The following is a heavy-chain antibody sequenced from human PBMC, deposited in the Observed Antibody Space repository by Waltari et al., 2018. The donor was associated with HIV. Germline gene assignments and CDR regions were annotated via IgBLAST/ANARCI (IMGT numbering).Heavy chain of an antibody. CDR3: AKGLFSGNDY. D-gene: IGHD6-13*01. V-gene: IGHV3-23*04. CDR2: ISGSGGST. Sequence: EVQVVESGGGLVQPGGSLRLSCAASGFTFSSHAMTLVRQAPGKGLEWVSGISGSGGSTNYADSVKGRFTISRDNSKNTLYLQMNSLRAEDTAVYYCAKGLFSGNDYWGQGTLVTVSS. J-gene: IGHJ4*02. CDR1: GFTFSSHA.